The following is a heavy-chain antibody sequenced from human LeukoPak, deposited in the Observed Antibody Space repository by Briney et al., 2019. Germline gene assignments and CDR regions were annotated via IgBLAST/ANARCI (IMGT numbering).Heavy chain of an antibody. CDR1: GFTFSNYA. CDR2: ISASDGST. Sequence: GGSLRVSCAASGFTFSNYAMTWVRQAPVKGLEWVSAISASDGSTYYSDSVKGRLNISRENYKNNLYVQMTSLRRADTAVYYCAKDGYDFWSAYQIDLWGQGTLVTVSS. J-gene: IGHJ5*02. CDR3: AKDGYDFWSAYQIDL. V-gene: IGHV3-23*01. D-gene: IGHD3-3*01.